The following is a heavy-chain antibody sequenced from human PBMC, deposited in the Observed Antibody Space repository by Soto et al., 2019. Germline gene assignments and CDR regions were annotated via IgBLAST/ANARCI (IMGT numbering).Heavy chain of an antibody. CDR3: ARGPDYCTNGVCYTVYYYGMDV. D-gene: IGHD2-8*01. J-gene: IGHJ6*02. CDR1: GGSFSGYY. Sequence: SETLSLTCAVYGGSFSGYYWSWIRQPPGKGLEWIGEINHSGSTNYNPSLKSRVTISVDTSKNQFSLKLSSVTAADTAVYYCARGPDYCTNGVCYTVYYYGMDVWGQGTTVTVSS. V-gene: IGHV4-34*01. CDR2: INHSGST.